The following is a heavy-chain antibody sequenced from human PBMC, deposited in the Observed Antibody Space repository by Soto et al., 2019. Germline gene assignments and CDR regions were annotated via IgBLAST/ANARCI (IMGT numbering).Heavy chain of an antibody. D-gene: IGHD1-1*01. J-gene: IGHJ4*02. V-gene: IGHV3-30-3*01. CDR2: ISYDGSNK. CDR3: ARDLGDELEPGDY. Sequence: QVQLVESGGGVVQPGRSLRLSCAASGFTFSSYAMHWVRQAPGKGLEWEAVISYDGSNKYYAASVKGRFTISRDNSKNTLYLQMNSLRAEDTAVYYCARDLGDELEPGDYWGQGTLVTVSS. CDR1: GFTFSSYA.